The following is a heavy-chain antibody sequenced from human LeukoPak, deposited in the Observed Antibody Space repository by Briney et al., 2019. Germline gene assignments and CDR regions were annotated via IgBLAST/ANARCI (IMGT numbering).Heavy chain of an antibody. CDR2: IISSSSTI. J-gene: IGHJ4*02. D-gene: IGHD3-3*01. Sequence: GGSLKLSCAASGFTFSSYSMNWVRQAPGKGREWVSYIISSSSTIYYADSVKGRFTISRDNAKNSLYLQMNSLRAEDTAVYYCARDSRYYDFWSGGVFDYWGQGTLVTVSS. V-gene: IGHV3-48*04. CDR1: GFTFSSYS. CDR3: ARDSRYYDFWSGGVFDY.